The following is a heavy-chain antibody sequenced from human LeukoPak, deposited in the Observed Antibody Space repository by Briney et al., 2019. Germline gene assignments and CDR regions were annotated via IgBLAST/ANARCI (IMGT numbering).Heavy chain of an antibody. CDR3: ARDGNIAACDY. CDR2: ISSSTTYI. CDR1: GFTFSSHS. D-gene: IGHD6-25*01. J-gene: IGHJ4*02. Sequence: GGSLRLSCAASGFTFSSHSMNWVRQAPGKGVEWVSSISSSTTYIYYADSVKGRFTISRDNAKNSLNLQMNSLRAEDTAVYYCARDGNIAACDYWGQGTLVTVSS. V-gene: IGHV3-21*01.